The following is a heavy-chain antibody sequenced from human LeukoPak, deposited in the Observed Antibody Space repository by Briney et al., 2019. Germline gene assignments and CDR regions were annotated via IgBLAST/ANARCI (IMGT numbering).Heavy chain of an antibody. D-gene: IGHD3-16*02. Sequence: ASVKVSCTTSGYTFTRYYMQWVRQAPGHGLEWMGIINPISGATDYAQKFQGRVTMTRDTSTSTVYMELSSLRSEDTAMYYCARLPYRDGVAQDYWGQGTLVTVSP. J-gene: IGHJ4*02. V-gene: IGHV1-46*01. CDR2: INPISGAT. CDR1: GYTFTRYY. CDR3: ARLPYRDGVAQDY.